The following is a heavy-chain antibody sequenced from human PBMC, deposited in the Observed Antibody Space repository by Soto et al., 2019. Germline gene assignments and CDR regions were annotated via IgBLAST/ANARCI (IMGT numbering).Heavy chain of an antibody. CDR1: GFTFSSYG. J-gene: IGHJ5*02. Sequence: QVQLVESGGGVVQPGRSLRLSCAASGFTFSSYGMHWVRQAPGKGLEWVAVIWYDGSNKYYADSVKGRFTISRDNSKNTLYLEMDSLRGEGTAVYYWAREGVGVIRGRFGPWGQGTLVTVSS. D-gene: IGHD3-16*02. V-gene: IGHV3-33*01. CDR3: AREGVGVIRGRFGP. CDR2: IWYDGSNK.